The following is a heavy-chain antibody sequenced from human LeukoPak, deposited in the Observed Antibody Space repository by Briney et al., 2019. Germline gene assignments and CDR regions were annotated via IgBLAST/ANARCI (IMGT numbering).Heavy chain of an antibody. D-gene: IGHD3-3*01. V-gene: IGHV4-39*01. J-gene: IGHJ3*01. CDR2: IYYSGST. CDR3: ARSLGKTNPYDFWSGYPFGY. Sequence: PSETLSLTCTVSGGSISSSSYYWGWIRQPPGKGLEWIGSIYYSGSTYYNPSLKSRVTISVDTSKNQFSLKLSSVTAADTAVYYCARSLGKTNPYDFWSGYPFGYWGQGTKVTVSS. CDR1: GGSISSSSYY.